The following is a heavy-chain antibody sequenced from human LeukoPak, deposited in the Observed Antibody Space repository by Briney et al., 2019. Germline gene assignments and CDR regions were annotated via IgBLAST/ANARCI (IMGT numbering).Heavy chain of an antibody. Sequence: GGSLRLSCAASGFTFSSFWMSWVRQAPGKGLEWVANIKQDGSEEYYVGSVKGRFTISRDNGKNSLYLQMNSLRAEDTAVYYCARWEGNGYYFDYRGQGTLVTVSS. V-gene: IGHV3-7*01. CDR1: GFTFSSFW. J-gene: IGHJ4*02. CDR3: ARWEGNGYYFDY. CDR2: IKQDGSEE. D-gene: IGHD3-22*01.